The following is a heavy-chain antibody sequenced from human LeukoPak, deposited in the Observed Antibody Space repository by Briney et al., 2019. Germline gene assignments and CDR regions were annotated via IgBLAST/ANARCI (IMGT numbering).Heavy chain of an antibody. CDR3: AKDPYGTRYFDY. CDR1: GFTFSSHA. J-gene: IGHJ4*02. V-gene: IGHV3-23*01. Sequence: GGSLRLSCAASGFTFSSHALSWFRQAPGKGLEWVSSLSGSGYNTYYADSVKGRFTISRDNSKNTVYLQMNSLRAGDTAVYYCAKDPYGTRYFDYWGQGTLVTVSS. CDR2: LSGSGYNT. D-gene: IGHD2-2*01.